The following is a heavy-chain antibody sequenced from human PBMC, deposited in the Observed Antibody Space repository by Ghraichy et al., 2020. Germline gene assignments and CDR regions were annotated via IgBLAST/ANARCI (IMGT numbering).Heavy chain of an antibody. Sequence: TLSLTCTVSGGSISSYYWSWIRQPPGKGLEWIGYIYYSGSTNYNPSLKSRVTISVDTSKNQFSLKLSSVTAADTAVYYCASYGESMDYGDYRVFDYWGQGTLVTVSS. D-gene: IGHD4-17*01. CDR2: IYYSGST. J-gene: IGHJ4*02. CDR1: GGSISSYY. CDR3: ASYGESMDYGDYRVFDY. V-gene: IGHV4-59*08.